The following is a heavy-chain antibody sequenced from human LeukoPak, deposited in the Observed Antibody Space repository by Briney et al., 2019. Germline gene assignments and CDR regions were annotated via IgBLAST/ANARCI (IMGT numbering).Heavy chain of an antibody. CDR2: ISGRSNAI. CDR3: ARDMAAAGNFDC. Sequence: PGGSLRLSCAASGFTFSSYSMNWVRQAPGKGLEWVSYISGRSNAIYYADSVKGRFTISRDNGKNSLYLQMNNLRAEDTAVYYCARDMAAAGNFDCWGQGTLVTVSS. D-gene: IGHD6-25*01. CDR1: GFTFSSYS. V-gene: IGHV3-48*01. J-gene: IGHJ5*01.